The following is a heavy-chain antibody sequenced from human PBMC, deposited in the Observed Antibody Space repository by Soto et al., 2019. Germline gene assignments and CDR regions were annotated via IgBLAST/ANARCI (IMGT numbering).Heavy chain of an antibody. Sequence: SVKVSCKASGYTFTSYGISWVRQAPGQGLEWMGGIIPIFGTANYAQKFQGRVTITADESTSTAYMELSSLRSEDTAVYYCARDHSSSCPGCFDYWGQGTLVTVSS. CDR1: GYTFTSYG. D-gene: IGHD6-13*01. V-gene: IGHV1-69*13. CDR2: IIPIFGTA. J-gene: IGHJ4*02. CDR3: ARDHSSSCPGCFDY.